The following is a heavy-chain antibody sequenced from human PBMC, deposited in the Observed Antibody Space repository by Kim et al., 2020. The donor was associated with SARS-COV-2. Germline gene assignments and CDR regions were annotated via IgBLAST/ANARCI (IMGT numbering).Heavy chain of an antibody. V-gene: IGHV3-30*18. CDR2: ISYDGSTK. CDR3: AKGDWFDP. Sequence: GGSLRLSCAASGFTFSNYGMHWVRQAPGKGLEWVAVISYDGSTKYFADSVKGRFTISRDNSKNTLYLQMNSLRAEDTAVYYCAKGDWFDPWGQGTLVTVSS. J-gene: IGHJ5*02. CDR1: GFTFSNYG.